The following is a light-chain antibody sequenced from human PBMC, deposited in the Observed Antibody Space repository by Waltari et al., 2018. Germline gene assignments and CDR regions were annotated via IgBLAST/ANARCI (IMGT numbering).Light chain of an antibody. CDR3: AAWDDSLNAWV. CDR1: TSNIGSST. CDR2: IHN. V-gene: IGLV1-44*01. Sequence: QSVLTQPPSASGAPGQSVTISCSGSTSNIGSSTVNWYQQLPGTAPKLLISIHNLRPSGVPDRFSGSTSGTSASLAISWLQSEDEADYYCAAWDDSLNAWVFGGGTKLTVL. J-gene: IGLJ3*02.